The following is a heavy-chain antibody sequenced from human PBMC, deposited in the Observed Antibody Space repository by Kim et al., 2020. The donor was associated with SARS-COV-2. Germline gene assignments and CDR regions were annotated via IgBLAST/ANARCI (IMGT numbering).Heavy chain of an antibody. J-gene: IGHJ4*02. Sequence: SETLSLICTVSGGSFSFYHWSWIRQPAGKGLEWIGRIYVSGSTNYNPSLKSRVTMSVDTSENQMSLRLTSVTAADTAMYYCARQVAGTDRRFDYWRQGILVTVSP. CDR1: GGSFSFYH. V-gene: IGHV4-4*07. D-gene: IGHD6-19*01. CDR3: ARQVAGTDRRFDY. CDR2: IYVSGST.